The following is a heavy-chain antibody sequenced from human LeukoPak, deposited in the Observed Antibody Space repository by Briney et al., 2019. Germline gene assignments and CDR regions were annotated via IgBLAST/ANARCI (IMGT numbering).Heavy chain of an antibody. V-gene: IGHV4-4*07. CDR2: IYTSGST. Sequence: SETLFLTCTVSGGSISSYYWSWIRQPAGEGLEWIGRIYTSGSTNYNPSLKSRFTMSVDTSKNQLSLNLSAVAAADPAVYYCAREGYYDSSGYYSIWGQGTLVTVSS. CDR3: AREGYYDSSGYYSI. CDR1: GGSISSYY. D-gene: IGHD3-22*01. J-gene: IGHJ4*02.